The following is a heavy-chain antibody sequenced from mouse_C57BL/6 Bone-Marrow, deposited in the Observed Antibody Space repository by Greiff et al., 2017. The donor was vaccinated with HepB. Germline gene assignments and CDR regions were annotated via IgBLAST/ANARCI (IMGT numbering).Heavy chain of an antibody. CDR2: ISGGGGNT. V-gene: IGHV5-9*01. J-gene: IGHJ2*01. CDR1: GFTFSSYG. D-gene: IGHD2-3*01. CDR3: ARDGYYPYYFDY. Sequence: EVNVVESGGDLVKPGGSLKLSCAASGFTFSSYGMSWVRQTPDKRLEWVATISGGGGNTYYPDSVKGRFTISRDNAKNTLYLQMSSLRSEDTALYYCARDGYYPYYFDYWGQGTTLTVSS.